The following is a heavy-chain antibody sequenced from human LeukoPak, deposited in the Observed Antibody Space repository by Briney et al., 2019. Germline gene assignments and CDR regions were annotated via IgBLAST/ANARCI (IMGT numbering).Heavy chain of an antibody. CDR2: ISSSSYYI. D-gene: IGHD3-10*01. CDR3: ARDTNVVLRGSIIGNYFDY. V-gene: IGHV3-21*01. Sequence: KSGGSLRLSCAGSGFMFSTYGMNWVRQAPGKGLEWVSSISSSSYYIYYAGSVKGRFTISRDNAKNSLYLQMNSLRAEDTAVYYCARDTNVVLRGSIIGNYFDYWGQGTLVTVSS. CDR1: GFMFSTYG. J-gene: IGHJ4*02.